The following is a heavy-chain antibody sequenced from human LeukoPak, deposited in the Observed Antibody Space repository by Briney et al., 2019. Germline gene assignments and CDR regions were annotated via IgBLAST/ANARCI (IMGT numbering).Heavy chain of an antibody. CDR2: IYYSGST. CDR3: ARAAAGSQHSYYYYYYMDV. Sequence: SETLSLTCTVSGGSISSSSYYWGWIRQPPGKGLEWIGSIYYSGSTYYNPSLKSRVTISVDTSKNQFSLKLSSVTAADTAVYYCARAAAGSQHSYYYYYYMDVWGKGTTVTISS. J-gene: IGHJ6*03. D-gene: IGHD6-13*01. V-gene: IGHV4-39*07. CDR1: GGSISSSSYY.